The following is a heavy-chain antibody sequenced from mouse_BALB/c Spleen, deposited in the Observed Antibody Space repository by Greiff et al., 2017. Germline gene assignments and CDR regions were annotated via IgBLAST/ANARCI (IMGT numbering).Heavy chain of an antibody. V-gene: IGHV2-9*02. Sequence: VKLMESGPGLVAPSQSLSITCTVSGFSLTSYGVHWVRQPPGKGLEWLGVIWAGGSTNYNSALMSRLSISKDNSKSQVFLKMNSLQTDDTAMYYCAREGTGTGNWYFDVWGAGTTVTVSS. CDR2: IWAGGST. CDR1: GFSLTSYG. D-gene: IGHD4-1*01. CDR3: AREGTGTGNWYFDV. J-gene: IGHJ1*01.